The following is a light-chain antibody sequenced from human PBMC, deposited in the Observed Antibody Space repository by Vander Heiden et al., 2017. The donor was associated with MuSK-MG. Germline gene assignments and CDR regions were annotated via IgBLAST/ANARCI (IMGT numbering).Light chain of an antibody. J-gene: IGLJ2*01. CDR3: SSYAGSNNLIV. Sequence: QSALTQPPSASGSPGQSVTISCTGTSSDVGGYNYVSWYQQHPGKVPKLMICEVSKRPSGVPDRFSGSKSGNTASLTVSGLQAEDEADYYCSSYAGSNNLIVFGGGTKLTVL. CDR1: SSDVGGYNY. CDR2: EVS. V-gene: IGLV2-8*01.